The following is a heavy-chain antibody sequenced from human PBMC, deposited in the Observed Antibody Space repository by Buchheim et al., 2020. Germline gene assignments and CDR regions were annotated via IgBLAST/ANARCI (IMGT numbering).Heavy chain of an antibody. V-gene: IGHV4-39*01. CDR2: VHYTGTT. Sequence: QVQLKESGPGLLKPSETLSLSCTVSVGSISTTSYYWDWIRQPPGKGLEWIGNVHYTGTTYYNPSLKSRVTMSVDTPKNQFSLKLISVTAADTALYYCARHSDAYNFFDYWGQGTL. D-gene: IGHD5-24*01. CDR3: ARHSDAYNFFDY. J-gene: IGHJ4*02. CDR1: VGSISTTSYY.